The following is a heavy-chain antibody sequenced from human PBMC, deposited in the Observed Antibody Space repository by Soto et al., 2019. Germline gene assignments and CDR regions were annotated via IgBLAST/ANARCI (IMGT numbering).Heavy chain of an antibody. Sequence: EVQLVESGGGLVKPGGSLRLSCAASGFTFSSYSMNWVRQAPGKGLEWVSSISSSSSYKYYADSVKGRFTISRDNAKNSLYLQMYSLRAEDTAVYYCARDRPYSGYDRTPFGWGQGTLVTVSS. CDR1: GFTFSSYS. D-gene: IGHD5-12*01. V-gene: IGHV3-21*01. CDR2: ISSSSSYK. CDR3: ARDRPYSGYDRTPFG. J-gene: IGHJ4*02.